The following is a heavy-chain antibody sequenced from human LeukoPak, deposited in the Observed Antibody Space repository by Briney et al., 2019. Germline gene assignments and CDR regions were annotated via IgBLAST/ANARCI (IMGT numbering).Heavy chain of an antibody. CDR1: GFAFVYYA. Sequence: PGGSLRLSCATSGFAFVYYAMSWVRQAPGKGLEWVSAISGSGGSTYYADSVKGRFTISRDNSKNTLYLQVNSLRAGDTAVYYCARHGDSIDYWGQGTRVTVSS. CDR2: ISGSGGST. CDR3: ARHGDSIDY. J-gene: IGHJ4*02. D-gene: IGHD4-17*01. V-gene: IGHV3-23*01.